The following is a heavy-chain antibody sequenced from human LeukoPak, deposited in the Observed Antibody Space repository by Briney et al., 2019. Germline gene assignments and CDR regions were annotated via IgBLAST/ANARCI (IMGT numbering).Heavy chain of an antibody. Sequence: GGSLRLPGEASGFTFRSYALSWVRQAPGKGLEWVSAISGSGTSAYYADSVKGRFTISRDNSKNTLYVQMNSLRVEDTAVYYCAKDKGFDPWGQGTLVTVSS. CDR2: ISGSGTSA. V-gene: IGHV3-23*01. CDR1: GFTFRSYA. J-gene: IGHJ5*02. CDR3: AKDKGFDP.